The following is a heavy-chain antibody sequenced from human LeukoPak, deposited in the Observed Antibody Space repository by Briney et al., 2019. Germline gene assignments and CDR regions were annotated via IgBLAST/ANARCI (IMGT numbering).Heavy chain of an antibody. V-gene: IGHV3-23*01. D-gene: IGHD3-22*01. CDR2: ISGSGGST. Sequence: PGGSLRLSCAASGFTFSSYAMSWVRQAPGKGLEWVSAISGSGGSTHYADSVKGRFTISRDNSKNTLYLQMNSLRAEDTAVYYCAKAPHYYDSSGHEAPFDYWGQGTLVTVSS. CDR1: GFTFSSYA. CDR3: AKAPHYYDSSGHEAPFDY. J-gene: IGHJ4*02.